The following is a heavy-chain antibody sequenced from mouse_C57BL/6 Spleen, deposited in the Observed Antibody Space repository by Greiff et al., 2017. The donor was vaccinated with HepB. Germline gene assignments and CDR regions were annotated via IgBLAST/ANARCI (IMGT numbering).Heavy chain of an antibody. V-gene: IGHV1-50*01. J-gene: IGHJ4*01. CDR3: AKEGSSRGDYAMDY. D-gene: IGHD1-1*01. Sequence: VQLQQPGAELVKPGASVKLSCKASGYTFTSYWMQWVKQRPGQGLEWIGEIDPSDSYTNYNQKFKGKATLTVDTSSSTAYMQLSSLTSEDSAVYYCAKEGSSRGDYAMDYWGQGTSVTVSS. CDR2: IDPSDSYT. CDR1: GYTFTSYW.